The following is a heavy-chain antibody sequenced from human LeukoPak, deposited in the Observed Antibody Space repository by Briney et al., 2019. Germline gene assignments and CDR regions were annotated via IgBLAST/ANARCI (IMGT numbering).Heavy chain of an antibody. V-gene: IGHV4-61*02. J-gene: IGHJ4*02. Sequence: SEXLSLTCTVSGGSISSGRYYWSWRRQPAGKGLEGIGRIYTSGSTNDNPSLKSRVPISVDTSKNQFSLKLSSVTAADTAVYYCARDGGGSYPIDYWGQGTLVTVSS. CDR3: ARDGGGSYPIDY. CDR1: GGSISSGRYY. D-gene: IGHD1-26*01. CDR2: IYTSGST.